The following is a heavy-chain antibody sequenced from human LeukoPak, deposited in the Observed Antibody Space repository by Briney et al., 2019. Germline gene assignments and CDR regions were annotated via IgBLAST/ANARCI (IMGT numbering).Heavy chain of an antibody. D-gene: IGHD2-2*02. J-gene: IGHJ4*02. CDR3: AKAGRRCSSTSCYSDY. Sequence: TGGPLRLSCAASGFTFSSYGMSWVRQAPGKGLEWVSAISGSGGSTYYADSVKGRFTISRDNSKNTLYLQMNSLRAEDTAVYYCAKAGRRCSSTSCYSDYWGQGTLVTVPS. CDR1: GFTFSSYG. V-gene: IGHV3-23*01. CDR2: ISGSGGST.